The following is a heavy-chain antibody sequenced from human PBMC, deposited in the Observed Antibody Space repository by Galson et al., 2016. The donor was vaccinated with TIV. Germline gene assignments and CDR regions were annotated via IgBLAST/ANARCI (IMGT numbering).Heavy chain of an antibody. CDR2: IWYDGKTR. Sequence: SLRLSCAASGFALSTYGMHWVRQAPGKGLQWVAVIWYDGKTRSYGDSVQGRFTISRDNSKNMLYLQMNSLRVDDTAVYYCAKGSPITVPSYHRTSQLFYYYYYMDVWGKGTTVTVSS. J-gene: IGHJ6*03. D-gene: IGHD2-2*01. CDR1: GFALSTYG. CDR3: AKGSPITVPSYHRTSQLFYYYYYMDV. V-gene: IGHV3-33*06.